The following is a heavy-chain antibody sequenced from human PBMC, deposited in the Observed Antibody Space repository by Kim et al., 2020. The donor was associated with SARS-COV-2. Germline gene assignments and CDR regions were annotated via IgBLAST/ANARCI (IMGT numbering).Heavy chain of an antibody. Sequence: GGSLRLSCAASGFTFSSYGMHWVRQAPGKGLEWVAVISYDGSNKYYADSVKGRFTLSRDNSKNTLYLQMNSLRAEDTAVYYCAKDELVWFGELLYDYWG. CDR3: AKDELVWFGELLYDY. CDR1: GFTFSSYG. V-gene: IGHV3-30*18. CDR2: ISYDGSNK. J-gene: IGHJ4*01. D-gene: IGHD3-10*01.